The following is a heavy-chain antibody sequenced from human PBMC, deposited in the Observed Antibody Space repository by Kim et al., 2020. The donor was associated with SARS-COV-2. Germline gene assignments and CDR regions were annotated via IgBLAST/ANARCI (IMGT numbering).Heavy chain of an antibody. V-gene: IGHV3-43*02. Sequence: GGSLRLSCAASGFTFDDYAMHWVRQAPGKGLEWVSLISGDGGSTYYADSVKGRFTISRDNSKNSLYLQMNSLRTEDTALYYCAKGVGGYSTPPPWFDPWGQGTLVTVSS. CDR1: GFTFDDYA. CDR2: ISGDGGST. CDR3: AKGVGGYSTPPPWFDP. J-gene: IGHJ5*02. D-gene: IGHD2-21*02.